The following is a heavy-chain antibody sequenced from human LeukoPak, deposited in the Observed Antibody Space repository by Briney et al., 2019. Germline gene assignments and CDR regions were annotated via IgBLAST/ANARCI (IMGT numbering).Heavy chain of an antibody. CDR3: TRHIAAAGPDY. CDR1: GYNFTSHW. CDR2: IYAGDSGT. Sequence: GESLKISCRGSGYNFTSHWIGWVRQVPGKGLEWMAIIYAGDSGTRISPSFQGQVTISADKSISTAYLQWSSLKASDTAIYYCTRHIAAAGPDYWGQGTLVTVAS. V-gene: IGHV5-51*01. D-gene: IGHD6-13*01. J-gene: IGHJ4*02.